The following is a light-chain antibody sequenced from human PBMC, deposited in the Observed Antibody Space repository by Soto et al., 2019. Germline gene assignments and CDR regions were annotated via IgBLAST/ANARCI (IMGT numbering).Light chain of an antibody. V-gene: IGKV3-11*01. J-gene: IGKJ3*01. CDR2: DAS. CDR1: QSVSSY. CDR3: QQRSNWPT. Sequence: IVLTQSPATLSLSPGERAPSSCRASQSVSSYLAWYQQKPGQAPRLLIYDASNRATGIPARFSGSGSGTDFTLTISSLEPEDFAVYYCQQRSNWPTFGPGTKVDIK.